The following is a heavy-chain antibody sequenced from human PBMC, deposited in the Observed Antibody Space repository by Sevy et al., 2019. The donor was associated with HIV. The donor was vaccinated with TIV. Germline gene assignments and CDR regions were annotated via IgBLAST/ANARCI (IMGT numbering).Heavy chain of an antibody. CDR1: GYSFTSYW. Sequence: GESLKFSCKGSGYSFTSYWIGWVRQMPGKGLEWMGIIYPGDSDTRYSPSFQGQVTISADKSISTAYLQWSSLKASDTAMYYCARSYLYCSGGSCYSPIYYYYGMDVWGQGTTVTVSS. CDR3: ARSYLYCSGGSCYSPIYYYYGMDV. D-gene: IGHD2-15*01. J-gene: IGHJ6*02. CDR2: IYPGDSDT. V-gene: IGHV5-51*01.